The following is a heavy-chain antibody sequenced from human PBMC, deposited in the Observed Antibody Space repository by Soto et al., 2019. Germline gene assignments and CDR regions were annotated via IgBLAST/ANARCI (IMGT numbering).Heavy chain of an antibody. CDR2: ISTDGTNT. CDR1: GFSCSSYW. CDR3: ARDPLIGNTDYGLDV. D-gene: IGHD1-7*01. J-gene: IGHJ6*02. Sequence: KGSCVDPGFSCSSYWMHWVRQAPGKGLVWVSRISTDGTNTSYAASVKGRFAISRDNAKSTLYLQMSSLKAEDTAVYYCARDPLIGNTDYGLDVWGQGTTVTVSS. V-gene: IGHV3-74*01.